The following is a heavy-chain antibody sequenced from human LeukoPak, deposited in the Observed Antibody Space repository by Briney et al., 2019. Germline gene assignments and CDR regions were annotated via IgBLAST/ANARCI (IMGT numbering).Heavy chain of an antibody. CDR2: INHSGST. V-gene: IGHV4-34*01. D-gene: IGHD3-22*01. Sequence: SETLSLTCAVSGGPISSYFWSWIRQPPGKGLEWIGEINHSGSTNYNPSLKSRVTISVDTSKNQFSLKLSSVTAADTAVYYCASTYYYDSSGYWFDPWGQGTLVTVSS. CDR1: GGPISSYF. J-gene: IGHJ5*02. CDR3: ASTYYYDSSGYWFDP.